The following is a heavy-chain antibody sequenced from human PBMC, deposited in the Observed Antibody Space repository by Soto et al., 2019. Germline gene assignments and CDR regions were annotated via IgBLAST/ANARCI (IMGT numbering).Heavy chain of an antibody. D-gene: IGHD3-10*01. CDR1: GYSFTSYR. CDR2: IDPSDSYT. Sequence: PGESLKISCKGSGYSFTSYRISWVRQMPGKGLEWMGRIDPSDSYTNYSPSFQGHVTISADKSISTAYLQWSSLKASDTAMYYCARLVVPAAKYYYGSGKNYGMDVWGQGTTVTVSS. V-gene: IGHV5-10-1*01. CDR3: ARLVVPAAKYYYGSGKNYGMDV. J-gene: IGHJ6*02.